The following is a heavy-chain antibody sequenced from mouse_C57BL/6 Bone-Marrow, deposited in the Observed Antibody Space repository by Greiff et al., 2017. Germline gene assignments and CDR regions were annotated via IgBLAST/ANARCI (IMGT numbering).Heavy chain of an antibody. Sequence: EVQVVESGGDLVKPGGSLKLSCAASGFTFSSYGMSWVRQTPDKRLEWVATISSGGSYTYYPDTVKGRFTLSRDNAKNTLYLQMSSLKSEDTAMYDCARRGYYALDYLDYWGQGTTLTVSS. CDR1: GFTFSSYG. CDR2: ISSGGSYT. J-gene: IGHJ2*01. CDR3: ARRGYYALDYLDY. D-gene: IGHD1-1*01. V-gene: IGHV5-6*01.